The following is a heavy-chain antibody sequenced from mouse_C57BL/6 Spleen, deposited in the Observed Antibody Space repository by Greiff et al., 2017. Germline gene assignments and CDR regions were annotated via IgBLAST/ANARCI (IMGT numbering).Heavy chain of an antibody. Sequence: DVKLVESGGGLVQPGGSLSLSCAASGFTFTDYYMSWVRQPPGKALEWLGFIRNKANGYTTEYSASVKGRLTISRDNSQSILYLQMNALRAEDSATYYCARTGTRSMDYWGQGTSVTVSS. CDR1: GFTFTDYY. CDR3: ARTGTRSMDY. V-gene: IGHV7-3*01. J-gene: IGHJ4*01. D-gene: IGHD4-1*01. CDR2: IRNKANGYTT.